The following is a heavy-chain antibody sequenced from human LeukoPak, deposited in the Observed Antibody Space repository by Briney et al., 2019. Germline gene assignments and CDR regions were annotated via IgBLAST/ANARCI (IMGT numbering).Heavy chain of an antibody. Sequence: PSETLSLTCTVSGGSISSYYWSWIRQPPGKGLEWIGYIYYSGSTNYNPSLKSRVTISVDTSKNQFSLKLSSVTAADTAVYYCARVPVVTANHYYYYYGMDVWGQGTTVTVSS. J-gene: IGHJ6*02. CDR1: GGSISSYY. D-gene: IGHD2-21*02. CDR3: ARVPVVTANHYYYYYGMDV. CDR2: IYYSGST. V-gene: IGHV4-59*08.